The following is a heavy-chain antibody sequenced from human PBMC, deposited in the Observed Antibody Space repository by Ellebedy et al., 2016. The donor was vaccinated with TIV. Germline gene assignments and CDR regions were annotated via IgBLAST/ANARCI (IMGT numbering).Heavy chain of an antibody. Sequence: SETLSLXXTVSGGSVSSGSYYWSWIRQPAGKGLEWIGRIYTSGSTNYNPSLKSRVTMSVDTSKNQFSLKLSSVTAADTAVYYCAREYEYSSGWYVRYYYYMDVWGKGTTVTVSS. CDR2: IYTSGST. CDR3: AREYEYSSGWYVRYYYYMDV. D-gene: IGHD6-19*01. CDR1: GGSVSSGSYY. J-gene: IGHJ6*03. V-gene: IGHV4-61*02.